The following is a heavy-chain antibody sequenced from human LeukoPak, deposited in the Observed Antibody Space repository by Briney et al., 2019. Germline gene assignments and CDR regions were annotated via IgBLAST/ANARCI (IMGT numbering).Heavy chain of an antibody. Sequence: GGSLRLSCAASGFIFSSYAMSWVRQAPGRGLEWVSTISGTVGSTYYADSVKGRFTISRDNSKNTLYLQMNSLRAEDTAVYYCAKDRVHCSGGSCYSVSGLCYGFWGQGTLVTVSS. V-gene: IGHV3-23*01. CDR2: ISGTVGST. CDR1: GFIFSSYA. D-gene: IGHD2-15*01. CDR3: AKDRVHCSGGSCYSVSGLCYGF. J-gene: IGHJ4*02.